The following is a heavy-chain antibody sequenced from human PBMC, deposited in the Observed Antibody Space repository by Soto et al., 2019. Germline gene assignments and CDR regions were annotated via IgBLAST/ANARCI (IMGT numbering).Heavy chain of an antibody. J-gene: IGHJ5*02. CDR2: IYYSGST. D-gene: IGHD2-15*01. CDR3: ARAEGYCSGGSCALNWFAP. Sequence: QVQLQESGPGLVKPSQTLSLTCTVSGGSISSGDYYWSWIRQPPGKGLEWIGYIYYSGSTYYNPSLKSRVTISVDTSKNQFSLKLSSVTAADTAVYYCARAEGYCSGGSCALNWFAPWGQGTLVTVSS. CDR1: GGSISSGDYY. V-gene: IGHV4-30-4*01.